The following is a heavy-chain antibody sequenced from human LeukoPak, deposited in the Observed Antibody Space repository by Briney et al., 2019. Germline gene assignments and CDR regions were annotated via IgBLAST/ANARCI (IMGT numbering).Heavy chain of an antibody. CDR1: GGTFSSYA. Sequence: SVKVSCKASGGTFSSYAISWVRQAPGQGLEWMGGIIPIFGTANYAQKFQGRVTITADESTSTAYMELSSLRSEDTAVYYCARDGLLRDDAFDIWGQGTMVTVSS. D-gene: IGHD2-15*01. CDR3: ARDGLLRDDAFDI. J-gene: IGHJ3*02. CDR2: IIPIFGTA. V-gene: IGHV1-69*13.